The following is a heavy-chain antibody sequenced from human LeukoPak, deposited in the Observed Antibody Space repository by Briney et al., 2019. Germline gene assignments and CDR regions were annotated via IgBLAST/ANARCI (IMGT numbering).Heavy chain of an antibody. D-gene: IGHD3-22*01. V-gene: IGHV1-18*01. J-gene: IGHJ4*02. CDR2: ISGYNANT. Sequence: GASVKVSCKAPGYTFTSYGISWVRQAPGQGLEWMGWISGYNANTNYAQKVQGRVTMTTDTSTSTAYMELRSLRSDDTAVYYCARVLGYSSGYFPLDYWGQGTLVTVSS. CDR1: GYTFTSYG. CDR3: ARVLGYSSGYFPLDY.